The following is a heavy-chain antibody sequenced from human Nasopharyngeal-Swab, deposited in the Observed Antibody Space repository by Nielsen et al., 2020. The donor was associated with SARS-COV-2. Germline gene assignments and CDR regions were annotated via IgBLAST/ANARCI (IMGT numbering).Heavy chain of an antibody. V-gene: IGHV5-51*01. J-gene: IGHJ4*02. CDR2: IYPCDSDT. D-gene: IGHD2-15*01. Sequence: QVSCKGSGYSFTSYWIGWVRQMPGKGLEWMGIIYPCDSDTRYSPSFQGQVTISADKSISTAYLQWSSLKASDTAMYYCARRVGYCSGGSCYFDYWGQGTLVTVSS. CDR1: GYSFTSYW. CDR3: ARRVGYCSGGSCYFDY.